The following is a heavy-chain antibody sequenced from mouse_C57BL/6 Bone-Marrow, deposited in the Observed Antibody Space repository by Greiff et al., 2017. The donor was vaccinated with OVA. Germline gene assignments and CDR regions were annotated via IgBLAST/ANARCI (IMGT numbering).Heavy chain of an antibody. Sequence: VQLQQSGPELVKPGASVKISCKASGYSFTGYYMNWVKQSPEKSLEWIGEINPSTGGTTYNQKFKAKATLTVDKSSSTAYMQLKSLTSEDSAVHYCARSYSAWFAYWGQGTLVTVSA. CDR2: INPSTGGT. D-gene: IGHD2-10*01. CDR1: GYSFTGYY. J-gene: IGHJ3*01. CDR3: ARSYSAWFAY. V-gene: IGHV1-42*01.